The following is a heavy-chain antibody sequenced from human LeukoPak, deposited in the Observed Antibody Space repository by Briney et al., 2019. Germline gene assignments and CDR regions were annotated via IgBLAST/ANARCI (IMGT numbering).Heavy chain of an antibody. Sequence: SETLSLTCTVSGGSISSYSWSWIRQPAGKGLEWIGRIYSSGSTYYNPSLKSRVTISVDTSKNQFSLKLSSVTAADTAVYYCVRVVIADFDYWGQGALVTVSS. CDR3: VRVVIADFDY. CDR1: GGSISSYS. D-gene: IGHD2-21*01. V-gene: IGHV4-59*05. J-gene: IGHJ4*02. CDR2: IYSSGST.